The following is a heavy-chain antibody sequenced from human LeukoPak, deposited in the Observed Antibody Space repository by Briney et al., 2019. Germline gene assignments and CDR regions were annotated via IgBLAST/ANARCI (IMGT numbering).Heavy chain of an antibody. J-gene: IGHJ6*04. V-gene: IGHV4-59*01. Sequence: SETLSLTCTVSGGSISSYYWSWIRQPPGKGLEWIGYIYYSGSTNYNPSLKSRVTISVDTSKNQFSLKLSSVTAADTAVYYCARDTRVACSHDMGVWGRGTRVSVSS. CDR3: ARDTRVACSHDMGV. CDR1: GGSISSYY. CDR2: IYYSGST. D-gene: IGHD3-10*02.